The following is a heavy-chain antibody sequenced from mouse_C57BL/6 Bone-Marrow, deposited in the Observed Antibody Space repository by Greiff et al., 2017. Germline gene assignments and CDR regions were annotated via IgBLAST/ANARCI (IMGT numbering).Heavy chain of an antibody. CDR2: IYPRSGNT. J-gene: IGHJ2*01. CDR1: GYTFTSYG. Sequence: VNVVESGAELARPGASVKLSCKASGYTFTSYGISWVKQRTGQGLEWIGEIYPRSGNTYYNEKFKGKATLTADKSSSTAYMELRSLTSEDSAVYFCARTGLLYDYWGQGTTLTVSS. V-gene: IGHV1-81*01. D-gene: IGHD2-12*01. CDR3: ARTGLLYDY.